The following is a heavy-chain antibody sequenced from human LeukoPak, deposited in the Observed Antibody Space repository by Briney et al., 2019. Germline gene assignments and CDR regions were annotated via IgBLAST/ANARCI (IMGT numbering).Heavy chain of an antibody. Sequence: GGSLRLSCAASGFTFSSYAMHWVRQAPGKGLEWVAVISYDGSNKYYADSVKGRFTISRDNSKNTLYLQMNSLRAEDTAVYYCARDGGDSGLWPDYWGQGTLVTVSS. CDR2: ISYDGSNK. J-gene: IGHJ4*02. CDR3: ARDGGDSGLWPDY. CDR1: GFTFSSYA. V-gene: IGHV3-30-3*01. D-gene: IGHD5-18*01.